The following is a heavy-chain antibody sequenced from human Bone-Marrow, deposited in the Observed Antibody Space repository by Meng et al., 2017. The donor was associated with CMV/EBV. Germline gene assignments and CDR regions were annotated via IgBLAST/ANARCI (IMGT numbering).Heavy chain of an antibody. Sequence: SMKVSCKASGGTFSSYAISWVRQAPGQGLEWMGGIIPILGIANYAQKLQGRVTMTTDTSTSTAYMELRSLRSDDTAVYYCARAPAILPVDYWGQGTLVTVSS. J-gene: IGHJ4*02. CDR1: GGTFSSYA. V-gene: IGHV1-69*10. CDR3: ARAPAILPVDY. D-gene: IGHD2-2*02. CDR2: IIPILGIA.